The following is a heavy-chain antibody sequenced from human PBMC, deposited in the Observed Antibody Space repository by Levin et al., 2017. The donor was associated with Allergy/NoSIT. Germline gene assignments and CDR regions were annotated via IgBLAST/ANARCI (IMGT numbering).Heavy chain of an antibody. CDR2: FDPEDGET. V-gene: IGHV1-24*01. CDR1: GYTLTELS. D-gene: IGHD3-10*01. Sequence: ASVKVSCKVSGYTLTELSMHWVRQAPGKGLEWMGGFDPEDGETIYAQKFQGRVTMTEDTSTDTAYMELSSLRSEDTAVYYCATFGSGSYFPHFDYWGQGTLVTVSS. J-gene: IGHJ4*02. CDR3: ATFGSGSYFPHFDY.